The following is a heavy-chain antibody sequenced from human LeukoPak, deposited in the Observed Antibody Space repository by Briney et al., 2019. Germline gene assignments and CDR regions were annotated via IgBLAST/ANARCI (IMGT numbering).Heavy chain of an antibody. Sequence: GGSLRLSCAASGLTFSSYAMSWVRQAPGKGLEWVSTISGSGGSIWYADSVKGRFTIPKDNSKNTLYLQMNSLRAEDTAVYYCAKGPWKSKGERGIDYWGQGTLVTVSS. CDR2: ISGSGGSI. V-gene: IGHV3-23*01. J-gene: IGHJ4*02. CDR3: AKGPWKSKGERGIDY. D-gene: IGHD1-1*01. CDR1: GLTFSSYA.